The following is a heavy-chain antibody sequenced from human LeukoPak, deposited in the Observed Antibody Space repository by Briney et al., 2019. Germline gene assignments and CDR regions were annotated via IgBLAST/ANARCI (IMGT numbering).Heavy chain of an antibody. CDR1: GYTFTSYG. D-gene: IGHD4-11*01. CDR2: ISAYNGNT. Sequence: ASVKVSCKASGYTFTSYGISWVRQAPGQGLEWMGGISAYNGNTNYAQKLQGRVTMTTDTSTSTAYMELRSLRSDDTAVYYCARLSNLYYYYCYYMDVWGKGTTVTVSS. J-gene: IGHJ6*03. CDR3: ARLSNLYYYYCYYMDV. V-gene: IGHV1-18*01.